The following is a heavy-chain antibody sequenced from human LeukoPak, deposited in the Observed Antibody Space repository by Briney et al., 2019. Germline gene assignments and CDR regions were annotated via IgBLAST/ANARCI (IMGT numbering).Heavy chain of an antibody. CDR3: ARADFWSGYYDY. J-gene: IGHJ4*02. CDR1: GYTFTSYG. V-gene: IGHV1-18*01. CDR2: ISAYNGNT. D-gene: IGHD3-3*01. Sequence: ASVKVSCKASGYTFTSYGISWVRQAPGQGLEWMGWISAYNGNTNYAQKLQGRVTMTTDTSTSTAYRELRSLRSDDTAVYYCARADFWSGYYDYWGQGTLVTVSS.